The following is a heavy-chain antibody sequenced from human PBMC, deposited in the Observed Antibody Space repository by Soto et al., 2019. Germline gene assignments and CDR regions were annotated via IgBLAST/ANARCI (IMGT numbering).Heavy chain of an antibody. J-gene: IGHJ5*02. V-gene: IGHV3-21*04. D-gene: IGHD3-22*01. CDR2: ISPSSTYI. CDR3: ARSLSPTDLNYSDSRDYYNWFDP. Sequence: LRLSCAASGLNFEKCSMNWVRQPPGKGPEWLASISPSSTYIRYADSVKGRFTISRDNARNSLSLQMMNLRADDTAVYYCARSLSPTDLNYSDSRDYYNWFDPWGQGTLVTVSS. CDR1: GLNFEKCS.